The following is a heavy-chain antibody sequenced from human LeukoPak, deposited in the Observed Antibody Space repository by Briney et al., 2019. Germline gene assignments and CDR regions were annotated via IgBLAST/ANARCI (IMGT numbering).Heavy chain of an antibody. CDR3: ARATGGQWLVRIFDY. Sequence: GGSLRLSCAASGFTFSSYWMSWVRQAPGKGLEWVANIKQDGSEKYYVDSVKGRFTISRDNAKNSLYLQMNSLRAEDTAVYYCARATGGQWLVRIFDYWGRGTLVTVSS. V-gene: IGHV3-7*01. CDR2: IKQDGSEK. CDR1: GFTFSSYW. D-gene: IGHD6-19*01. J-gene: IGHJ4*02.